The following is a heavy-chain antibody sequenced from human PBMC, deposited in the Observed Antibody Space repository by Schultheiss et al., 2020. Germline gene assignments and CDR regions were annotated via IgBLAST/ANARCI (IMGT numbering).Heavy chain of an antibody. CDR2: IYSCGST. V-gene: IGHV3-66*03. CDR1: GFTVNSSY. J-gene: IGHJ5*02. CDR3: ARLYYYGSGSRPYNWFDP. Sequence: GGSLRLSCAASGFTVNSSYINWVRQAPGKGLEWVSVIYSCGSTYYADSVKGRFTISRDNSKNTLYLQMNSLRAEDTAVYYCARLYYYGSGSRPYNWFDPWGKGTLVTVSS. D-gene: IGHD3-10*01.